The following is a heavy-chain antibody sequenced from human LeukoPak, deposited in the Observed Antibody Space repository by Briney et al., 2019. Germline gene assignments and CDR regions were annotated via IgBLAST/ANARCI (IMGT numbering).Heavy chain of an antibody. J-gene: IGHJ4*02. CDR1: GDSISSSSYY. CDR3: ARHDGIAAPHDY. CDR2: IYYSGST. Sequence: SETLSLTCTVSGDSISSSSYYWGWIRQPPGKGLEWIGSIYYSGSTYYNPSLKSRVTISVDTSKNQFSLKLSSVTAAGTAVYYCARHDGIAAPHDYWGQGTLVTVSS. D-gene: IGHD6-13*01. V-gene: IGHV4-39*01.